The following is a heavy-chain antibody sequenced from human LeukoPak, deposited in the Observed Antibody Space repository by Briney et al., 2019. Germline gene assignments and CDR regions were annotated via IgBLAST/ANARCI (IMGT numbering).Heavy chain of an antibody. J-gene: IGHJ6*02. CDR2: IYYSGST. CDR3: AIIGLDTHYYFGMDV. Sequence: PSETLSLTCTVSGGSISSYYWSWIRHPPGGGLEWIGYIYYSGSTNYIPSLKRRVTISLDTSKSQFSLKLRAVTAADPAVYYRAIIGLDTHYYFGMDVWGQGTTVTVSS. D-gene: IGHD1-20*01. CDR1: GGSISSYY. V-gene: IGHV4-59*12.